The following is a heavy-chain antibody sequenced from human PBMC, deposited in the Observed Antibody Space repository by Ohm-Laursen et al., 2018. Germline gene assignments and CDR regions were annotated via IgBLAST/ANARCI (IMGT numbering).Heavy chain of an antibody. CDR2: ISHSGST. J-gene: IGHJ3*02. CDR3: ARRPDGFDM. CDR1: GGSFSGYH. V-gene: IGHV4-34*01. Sequence: TLSLTCAVYGGSFSGYHWSWIRQPPGKGLEWIGEISHSGSTNDNPSLKSQITISIEPSKNQFSLKLSPVTAADTAVYYCARRPDGFDMWGQGTMVTVSS.